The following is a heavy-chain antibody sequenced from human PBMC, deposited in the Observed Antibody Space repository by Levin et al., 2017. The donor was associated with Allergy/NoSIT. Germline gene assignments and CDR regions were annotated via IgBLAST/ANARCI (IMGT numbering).Heavy chain of an antibody. D-gene: IGHD3-9*01. Sequence: ASVKVSCKVSGYTLTELSMHWVRQAPGKGPEWMGGFDPEDGETIYAQKFQGRVTMTEDTSTDTAYMELSSLRSEDTAVYYCATGANILTGYGVDFDYWGQGTLVTVSS. CDR3: ATGANILTGYGVDFDY. CDR2: FDPEDGET. V-gene: IGHV1-24*01. J-gene: IGHJ4*02. CDR1: GYTLTELS.